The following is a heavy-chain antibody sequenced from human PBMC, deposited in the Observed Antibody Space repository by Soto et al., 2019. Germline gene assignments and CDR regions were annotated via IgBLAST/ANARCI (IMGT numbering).Heavy chain of an antibody. V-gene: IGHV1-69*04. CDR2: IIPILGIA. Sequence: ASVKVSCKASGGTFSSYTISWVRQAPGQGLEWMGRIIPILGIANYTQKFQGRVTITADKSTSTAYMELSSLRSEDTAVYYCARDLPPDLGVFGYWGQGTLVTVSS. CDR3: ARDLPPDLGVFGY. CDR1: GGTFSSYT. J-gene: IGHJ4*02. D-gene: IGHD3-16*01.